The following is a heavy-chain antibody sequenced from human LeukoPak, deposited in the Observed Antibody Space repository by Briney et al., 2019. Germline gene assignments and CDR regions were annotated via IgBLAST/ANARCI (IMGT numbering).Heavy chain of an antibody. CDR2: MNPNSGNT. CDR1: GYTFTSYD. Sequence: ASVKVSCKASGYTFTSYDINWVRQATGQGLEWMGWMNPNSGNTGYAQKFQGRVTITRNTSISTAYMELSSLRSEDTAVYYCARTVEAPTRPQPFDYWGQGTLVTVSS. V-gene: IGHV1-8*03. D-gene: IGHD4-23*01. CDR3: ARTVEAPTRPQPFDY. J-gene: IGHJ4*02.